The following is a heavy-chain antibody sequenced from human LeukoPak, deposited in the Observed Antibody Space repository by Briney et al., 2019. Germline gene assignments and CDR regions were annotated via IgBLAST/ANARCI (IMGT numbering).Heavy chain of an antibody. D-gene: IGHD6-19*01. J-gene: IGHJ3*02. CDR3: ARVLAGSGWYDVFDI. CDR1: GYTFTSYD. Sequence: ASVKVSCKASGYTFTSYDINWVRQATGQGLEWMGWMNPNSGNTGYAQKFQGRVTMTRNTSISTAYMELSSQRSEDTAVYYCARVLAGSGWYDVFDIWAQGTMVTVSS. V-gene: IGHV1-8*01. CDR2: MNPNSGNT.